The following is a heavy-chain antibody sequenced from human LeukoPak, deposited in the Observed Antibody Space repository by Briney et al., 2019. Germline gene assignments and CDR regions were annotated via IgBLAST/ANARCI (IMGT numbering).Heavy chain of an antibody. J-gene: IGHJ1*01. Sequence: GESLKISCSGSGYSFTNNWIVCVRQMPGKGLEWMGIIYPGDFDTKYSPSFQGQVTISADKSISTAYLQWRSLKASDTAMYYCARLGYCSGAACYSYFQHWGQGTLVTVSS. CDR3: ARLGYCSGAACYSYFQH. D-gene: IGHD2-15*01. V-gene: IGHV5-51*01. CDR1: GYSFTNNW. CDR2: IYPGDFDT.